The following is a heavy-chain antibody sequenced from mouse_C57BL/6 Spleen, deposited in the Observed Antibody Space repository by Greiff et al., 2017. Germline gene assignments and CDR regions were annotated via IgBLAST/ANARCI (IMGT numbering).Heavy chain of an antibody. CDR2: IDPSDSYT. CDR1: GYTFTSYW. V-gene: IGHV1-69*01. J-gene: IGHJ2*01. CDR3: ARSTAQAGNYFDY. Sequence: VQLQQSGAELVMPGASVKLSCKASGYTFTSYWMHWVKQRPGQGLEWIGEIDPSDSYTNYNQKFKGKSTLTVDKSSSTAYMQLSSLTSEDSAVYYCARSTAQAGNYFDYWGQGTTLTVSS. D-gene: IGHD3-2*02.